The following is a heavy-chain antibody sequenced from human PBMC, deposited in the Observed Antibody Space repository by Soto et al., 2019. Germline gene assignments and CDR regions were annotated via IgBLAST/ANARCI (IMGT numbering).Heavy chain of an antibody. V-gene: IGHV3-30*18. CDR3: AKEETEAGGIGAFDI. CDR1: GFTFSSSG. CDR2: ISYDGSIK. J-gene: IGHJ3*02. D-gene: IGHD6-13*01. Sequence: PGGSLRLSCAASGFTFSSSGMHWVRQAPGKGLEWVAVISYDGSIKYYADSVRGRFTISRDNSKNTLYLQMNSLRAEDTAMFYCAKEETEAGGIGAFDIWGQGTLVTVSS.